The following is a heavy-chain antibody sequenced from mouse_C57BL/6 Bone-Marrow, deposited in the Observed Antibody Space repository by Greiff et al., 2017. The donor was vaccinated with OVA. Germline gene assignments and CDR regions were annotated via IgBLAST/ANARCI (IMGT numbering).Heavy chain of an antibody. V-gene: IGHV5-6*02. D-gene: IGHD5-1*01. CDR3: ARHAEYASAY. CDR1: GFTFSSYG. Sequence: EVKLVESGGDLVKPGGSLKLSCAASGFTFSSYGMSWVRQTPDKRLEWVATISSGGSYTYYPDSVKGRFTISRDNAKNTLYLQMSSLKSEDTAMYYCARHAEYASAYWGQGTLVTVSA. J-gene: IGHJ3*01. CDR2: ISSGGSYT.